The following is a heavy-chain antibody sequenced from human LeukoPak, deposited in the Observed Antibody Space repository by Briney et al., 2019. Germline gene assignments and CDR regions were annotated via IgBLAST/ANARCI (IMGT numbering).Heavy chain of an antibody. CDR1: GFTFDDYA. CDR2: ISWNSGNI. D-gene: IGHD6-19*01. Sequence: PGRSLRLSCAASGFTFDDYAMHWVRKVPGKGLEWVSGISWNSGNIGFADSVKGRFTISRDNAKNSLYLQMNSLRPEDTALYYCARAEGYSSGWYDYWGQGTLVTVSS. CDR3: ARAEGYSSGWYDY. J-gene: IGHJ4*02. V-gene: IGHV3-9*01.